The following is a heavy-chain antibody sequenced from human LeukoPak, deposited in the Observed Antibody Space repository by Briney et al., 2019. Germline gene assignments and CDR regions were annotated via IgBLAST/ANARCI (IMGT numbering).Heavy chain of an antibody. D-gene: IGHD5-24*01. CDR2: IIPIFGTA. J-gene: IGHJ4*02. Sequence: ASVKVSCKASGGTFSRYVISWVRQAPGQGLEWMGGIIPIFGTANYAQKFQGRATITADESTSTAYMELSSLRPEDTAVYYCARDKHRDGYKVALDYWAREPWSPSPQ. CDR1: GGTFSRYV. CDR3: ARDKHRDGYKVALDY. V-gene: IGHV1-69*13.